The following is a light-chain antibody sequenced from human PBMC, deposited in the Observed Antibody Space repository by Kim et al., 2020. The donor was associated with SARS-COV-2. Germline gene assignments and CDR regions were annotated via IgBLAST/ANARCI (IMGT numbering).Light chain of an antibody. CDR3: QSYDSSDQVV. J-gene: IGLJ2*01. CDR2: EHD. CDR1: SGSIARHY. V-gene: IGLV6-57*02. Sequence: LTQPHSLSASPGKTVTISCTGSSGSIARHYVQWYQQRPGSAPTTLIYEHDQRPSGVPDRFSGSIDSSSNSASLTISGLKTEDEADYYCQSYDSSDQVVFGGGTQLTVL.